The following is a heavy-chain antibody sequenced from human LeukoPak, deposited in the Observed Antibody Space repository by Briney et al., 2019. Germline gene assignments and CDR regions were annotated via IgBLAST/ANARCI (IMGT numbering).Heavy chain of an antibody. V-gene: IGHV4-59*12. D-gene: IGHD1-14*01. CDR3: ARDFIPPPERNSRYLDS. J-gene: IGHJ4*02. Sequence: PSETLSLTCTVSGGSISSYYWSWIRQPPGKGLEWIGYIYYSGSTNYNPSLKSRVTISVDTSKNQFSLKLSSVTAADTAVYYCARDFIPPPERNSRYLDSWGQGTLVTVSS. CDR1: GGSISSYY. CDR2: IYYSGST.